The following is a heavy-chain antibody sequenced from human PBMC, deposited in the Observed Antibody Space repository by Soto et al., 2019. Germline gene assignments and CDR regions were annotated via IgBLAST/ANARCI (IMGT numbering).Heavy chain of an antibody. CDR2: ISYDGSNK. V-gene: IGHV3-30*18. Sequence: QVQLVESGGGVVQPGRSLRLSCAASGFTFSSYGMHWVRQAPGKGLEWVAVISYDGSNKYYADSVKGRFTISRDNSKNTLYLQMNSLRAEDTAVYYCAKGYGSYHAFDIWGQGTMVTVSS. D-gene: IGHD1-26*01. CDR3: AKGYGSYHAFDI. CDR1: GFTFSSYG. J-gene: IGHJ3*02.